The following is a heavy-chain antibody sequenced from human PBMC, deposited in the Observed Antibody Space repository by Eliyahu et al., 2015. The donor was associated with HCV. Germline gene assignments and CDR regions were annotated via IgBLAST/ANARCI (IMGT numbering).Heavy chain of an antibody. Sequence: QVQLVQSGAEVKKPGSSVKVSCKAPGGTFSSYDISWVRQAPGQGLEWMGGIIPIFGTTYYAQKFQGRVMITVDKSTATAYMDLSSLRSEDTAMYYCAGAQLPPNGPYYFDSWGQGILVTVSS. CDR1: GGTFSSYD. J-gene: IGHJ4*02. CDR2: IIPIFGTT. CDR3: AGAQLPPNGPYYFDS. V-gene: IGHV1-69*06. D-gene: IGHD1-1*01.